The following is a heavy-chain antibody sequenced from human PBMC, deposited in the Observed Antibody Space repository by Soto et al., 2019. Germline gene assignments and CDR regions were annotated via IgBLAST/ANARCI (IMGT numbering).Heavy chain of an antibody. CDR1: GGSISSDY. Sequence: PSETLSLTCTGSGGSISSDYWSWIRQPPGKGLEWIGYIYYSGSTNYNPSLKSRVTISVDTSKNQFSLKLSSVTAADTAVYYCAGRDPDILTGYYPPYYYGMDVWGQGTTVT. J-gene: IGHJ6*02. D-gene: IGHD3-9*01. CDR2: IYYSGST. V-gene: IGHV4-59*01. CDR3: AGRDPDILTGYYPPYYYGMDV.